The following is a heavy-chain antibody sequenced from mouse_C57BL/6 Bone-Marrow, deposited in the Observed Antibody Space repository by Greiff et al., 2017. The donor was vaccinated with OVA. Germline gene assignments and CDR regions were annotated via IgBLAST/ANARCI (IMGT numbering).Heavy chain of an antibody. J-gene: IGHJ2*01. CDR3: ARGGGEDY. V-gene: IGHV1-4*01. CDR1: GYTFTSYT. CDR2: INPSSGYT. Sequence: QVQLQQSGAELARPGASVKMSCKASGYTFTSYTMHWVKQRPGQGLEWIGYINPSSGYTKYNQKFKDKATLTAAKSSSTAYMQLSSMTSEDSAVYYCARGGGEDYWGQGTTLTVSS.